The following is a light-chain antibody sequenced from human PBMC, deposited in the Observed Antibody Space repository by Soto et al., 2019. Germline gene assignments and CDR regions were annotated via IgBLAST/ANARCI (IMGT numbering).Light chain of an antibody. CDR3: QQYVSSPWA. Sequence: EIVLAQSPGTLSLSPAERASLSFRASQSVTNSFLAWYQQKPGQAPRLLIYGASRRATGIPDRFTGSGSGTDFTLTISRLEPEDFAVYYCQQYVSSPWAFGQGTKVDIK. V-gene: IGKV3-20*01. CDR1: QSVTNSF. J-gene: IGKJ1*01. CDR2: GAS.